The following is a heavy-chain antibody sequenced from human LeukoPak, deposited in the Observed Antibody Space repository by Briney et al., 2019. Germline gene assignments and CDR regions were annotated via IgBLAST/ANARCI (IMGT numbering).Heavy chain of an antibody. CDR3: AIPPFYSSSWYRDYYYYMDV. CDR1: GFTFSSYA. CDR2: ISGSGGST. D-gene: IGHD6-13*01. V-gene: IGHV3-23*01. Sequence: GGSLRLSCAASGFTFSSYAMSWVRQAPGKGLEWVSAISGSGGSTYYADSVKGRFTISRDNSKNTLYLQMNSLRAEDTAVYYCAIPPFYSSSWYRDYYYYMDVWGKGTTVTVSS. J-gene: IGHJ6*03.